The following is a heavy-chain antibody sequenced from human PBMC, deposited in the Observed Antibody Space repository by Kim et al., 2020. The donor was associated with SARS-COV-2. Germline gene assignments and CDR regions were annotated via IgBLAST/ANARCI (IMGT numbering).Heavy chain of an antibody. J-gene: IGHJ6*02. V-gene: IGHV4-39*07. Sequence: SETLSLTCTVSGGSISSSSYYWGWIRQPPGKGLEWIGSIYYSGSTYYNPSLKSRVTISVDTSKNQFSLKLSSVTAADTAVYYCARGPYSGSYLLEALYYYYYGMGVGGQGTTVTVSS. CDR3: ARGPYSGSYLLEALYYYYYGMGV. D-gene: IGHD1-26*01. CDR1: GGSISSSSYY. CDR2: IYYSGST.